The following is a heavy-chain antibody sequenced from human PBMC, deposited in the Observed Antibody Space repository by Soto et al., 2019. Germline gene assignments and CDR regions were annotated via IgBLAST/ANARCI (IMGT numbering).Heavy chain of an antibody. CDR3: ARGGGTILAPLP. CDR2: INPNSGAT. V-gene: IGHV1-2*02. D-gene: IGHD3-3*01. CDR1: GYTFTGYF. J-gene: IGHJ5*02. Sequence: ASVKVSCKASGYTFTGYFIHWVRQAPGQGLEWMGWINPNSGATKYAQKFQGRVTMTRDTSISTAYMELSLLRSDDTAIYYCARGGGTILAPLPWGEGTLVTVSS.